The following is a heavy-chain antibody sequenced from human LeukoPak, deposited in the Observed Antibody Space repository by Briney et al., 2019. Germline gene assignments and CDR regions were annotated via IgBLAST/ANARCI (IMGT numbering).Heavy chain of an antibody. J-gene: IGHJ4*02. CDR1: GFSYSSDG. CDR2: IWYDGTRK. D-gene: IGHD3-10*01. V-gene: IGHV3-33*06. CDR3: AKDGSGTYSRFDY. Sequence: PGGSLILSCSATGFSYSSDGMDWVRPPPSHGVEWVEVIWYDGTRKYYADPVKDRFTTSRDNSTNTLYLQRNSLRAEDTAVYYCAKDGSGTYSRFDYWGQGTLVTVSS.